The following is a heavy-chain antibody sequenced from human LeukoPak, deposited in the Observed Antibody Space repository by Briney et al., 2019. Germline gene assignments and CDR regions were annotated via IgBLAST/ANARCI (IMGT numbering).Heavy chain of an antibody. Sequence: KPSETLSLTCTVSGGSISSYYWSWIRQPAGKGLEWIGRIYTSGSTNYNPSLKSRVTMSVDTSKNQFSLKLSSVTAADTAVYYCARDRPDLFLEWLFLMDVWGKGTTVTVSS. J-gene: IGHJ6*04. CDR3: ARDRPDLFLEWLFLMDV. CDR2: IYTSGST. D-gene: IGHD3-3*01. CDR1: GGSISSYY. V-gene: IGHV4-4*07.